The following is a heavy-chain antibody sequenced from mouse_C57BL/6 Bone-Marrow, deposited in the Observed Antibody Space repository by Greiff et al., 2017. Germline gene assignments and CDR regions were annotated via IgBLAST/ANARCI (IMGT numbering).Heavy chain of an antibody. J-gene: IGHJ4*01. D-gene: IGHD1-1*01. V-gene: IGHV1-55*01. CDR3: ARNYGSSYLMDY. CDR2: IYPGSGST. Sequence: QVQLQQPGAELVKPGASVKMSCKASGYTFTSYWITWVKQRPGQGLEWIGDIYPGSGSTNYNEKFKSKATLTADTSSSTAYMPLSSLTSEHSAVYYCARNYGSSYLMDYWGQGTSVTVSS. CDR1: GYTFTSYW.